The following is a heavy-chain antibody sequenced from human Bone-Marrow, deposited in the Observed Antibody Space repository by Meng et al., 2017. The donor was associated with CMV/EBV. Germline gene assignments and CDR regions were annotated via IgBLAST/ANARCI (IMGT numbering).Heavy chain of an antibody. Sequence: GESLKISCAASGFTFSSYAMHWVRQAPGKGLEGVAVISYDGSTKFYADSVRGRFTISRDNSKNTLYLQMNSLTTEDTAVYHCARAGGVGGTSNHLDVDYWGQGALVTVSS. J-gene: IGHJ4*02. D-gene: IGHD1-1*01. V-gene: IGHV3-30*04. CDR3: ARAGGVGGTSNHLDVDY. CDR2: ISYDGSTK. CDR1: GFTFSSYA.